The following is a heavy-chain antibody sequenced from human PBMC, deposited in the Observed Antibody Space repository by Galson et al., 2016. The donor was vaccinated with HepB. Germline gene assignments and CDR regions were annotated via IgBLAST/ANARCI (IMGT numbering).Heavy chain of an antibody. V-gene: IGHV1-69*13. D-gene: IGHD1-26*01. CDR1: GGTFRIYA. CDR3: ARETPGGGYFDY. CDR2: IVPMFRRA. J-gene: IGHJ4*02. Sequence: SVKVSCKASGGTFRIYAITWVRQAPGQGLEWLGGIVPMFRRAYYAQKFQGRVSLTADESMTTAYMALTSLRSDDTAVYYCARETPGGGYFDYWGQGILVTVSS.